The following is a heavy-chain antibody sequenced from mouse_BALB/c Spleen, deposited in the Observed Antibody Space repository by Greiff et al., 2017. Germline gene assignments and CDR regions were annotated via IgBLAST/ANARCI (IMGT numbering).Heavy chain of an antibody. V-gene: IGHV1-12*01. CDR3: AREGTTVFDY. J-gene: IGHJ2*01. CDR1: GYTFTSYN. D-gene: IGHD1-1*01. CDR2: IYPGNGDT. Sequence: SGAELVKPGASVKMSCKASGYTFTSYNMHWVKQTPGQGLEWIGAIYPGNGDTSYNQKFKGKATLTADKSSSTAYMQLSSLTSEDSAVYYCAREGTTVFDYWGQGTTLTVSS.